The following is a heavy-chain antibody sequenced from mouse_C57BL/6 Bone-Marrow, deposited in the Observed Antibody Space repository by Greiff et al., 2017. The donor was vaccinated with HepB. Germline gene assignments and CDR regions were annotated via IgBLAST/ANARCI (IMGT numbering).Heavy chain of an antibody. V-gene: IGHV1-39*01. J-gene: IGHJ4*01. CDR2: INPNYGTT. D-gene: IGHD2-13*01. Sequence: VQLQQSGPELVMPGASVKISCKASGYSFTDYNMNWVKQSNGKSLEWIGVINPNYGTTSYNQKFKGKATLTVDQSSSTASMQLNSLTSEDSAVYDRTRSGDYGKNDMDVWGTGTSVTVSS. CDR1: GYSFTDYN. CDR3: TRSGDYGKNDMDV.